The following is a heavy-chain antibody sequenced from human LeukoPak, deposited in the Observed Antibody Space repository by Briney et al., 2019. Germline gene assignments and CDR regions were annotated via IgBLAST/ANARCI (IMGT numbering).Heavy chain of an antibody. CDR2: IYYGGST. CDR1: GGSISSYY. CDR3: ARGPRGGMDV. V-gene: IGHV4-59*01. Sequence: PSETLSLTCTVSGGSISSYYWSWIRQPPGKGLERIGYIYYGGSTNYNPSLKSRVTISVDTSKNQFSLKLSSVTAADTAVYYCARGPRGGMDVWGQGTTVTVSS. J-gene: IGHJ6*02.